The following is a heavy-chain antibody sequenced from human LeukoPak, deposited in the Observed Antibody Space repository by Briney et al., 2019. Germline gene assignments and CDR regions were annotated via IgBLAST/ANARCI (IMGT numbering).Heavy chain of an antibody. CDR1: GGSFSGYY. CDR2: INHSGST. J-gene: IGHJ4*02. CDR3: ARGQGAADY. V-gene: IGHV4-34*01. Sequence: PSETLSFTCAVYGGSFSGYYWSWIRQPPGKGLEWIGEINHSGSTNYNPSLKSRVTISVDTSKNQFSLKLSSVTAADTAVYYCARGQGAADYWGQGTLVTVSS. D-gene: IGHD6-13*01.